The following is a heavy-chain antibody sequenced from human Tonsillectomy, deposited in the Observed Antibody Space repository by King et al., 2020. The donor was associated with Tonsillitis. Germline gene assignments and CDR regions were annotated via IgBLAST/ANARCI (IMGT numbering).Heavy chain of an antibody. Sequence: VQLVESGGGVVQPGGSLRLSCAASGFTFSGYGMHWVRQAPGKGLEWVAIISYDGSNKYYADSVKGRFTISRDNSKNTLYLQMNNLRPEDTAVCYCAKGGSGWYLDFWGQGTLVTVSS. V-gene: IGHV3-30*18. CDR1: GFTFSGYG. J-gene: IGHJ4*02. CDR2: ISYDGSNK. CDR3: AKGGSGWYLDF. D-gene: IGHD6-19*01.